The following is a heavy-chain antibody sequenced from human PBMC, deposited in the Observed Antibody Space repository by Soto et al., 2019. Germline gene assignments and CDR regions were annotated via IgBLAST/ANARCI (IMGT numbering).Heavy chain of an antibody. CDR1: GFTFRNYW. CDR2: INSDGSTT. CDR3: ARTWSTPDH. Sequence: EVQLVESGGGLVQPGGSLRLSCTVSGFTFRNYWMYWVRQAPGKGLMWVSQINSDGSTTNYADSVKGRFTISRDNAKNTLYLQMNSLRAEDTAVYYCARTWSTPDHWGQGTLVTVSS. V-gene: IGHV3-74*01. D-gene: IGHD2-15*01. J-gene: IGHJ4*02.